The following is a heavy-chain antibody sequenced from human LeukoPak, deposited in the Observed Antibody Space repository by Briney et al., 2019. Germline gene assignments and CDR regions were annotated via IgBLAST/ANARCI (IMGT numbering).Heavy chain of an antibody. CDR1: GFTFSSYA. CDR3: ARGSRTVTTRLRAFDY. CDR2: INHSGST. Sequence: GSLRLSCAASGFTFSSYAMSWVRQAPGKGLEWIGEINHSGSTNYNPSLKSRVTISVDTSKNQFSLKLSSATAADTAVYYCARGSRTVTTRLRAFDYWGQGTLVTVSS. V-gene: IGHV4-34*01. J-gene: IGHJ4*02. D-gene: IGHD4-17*01.